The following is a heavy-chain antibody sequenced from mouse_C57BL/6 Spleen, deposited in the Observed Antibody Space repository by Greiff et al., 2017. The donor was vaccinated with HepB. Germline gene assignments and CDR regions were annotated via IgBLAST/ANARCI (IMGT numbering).Heavy chain of an antibody. V-gene: IGHV1-81*01. D-gene: IGHD1-1*01. CDR1: GYTFTSYG. CDR2: IYPRSGNT. CDR3: AREGPVVATRYFDV. Sequence: QVQLKESGAELARPGASVKLSCKASGYTFTSYGISWVKQRTGQGLEWIGEIYPRSGNTYYNEKFKGKATLTADKSSSTAYMELRSLTSEDSAVYFCAREGPVVATRYFDVWGTGTTVTVSS. J-gene: IGHJ1*03.